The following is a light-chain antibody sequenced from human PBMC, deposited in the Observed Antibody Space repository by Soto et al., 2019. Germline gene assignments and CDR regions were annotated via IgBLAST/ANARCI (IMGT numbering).Light chain of an antibody. Sequence: ITMNNSPSTVSASKRDGVTITCRASQSISSWLAWYQQKPGKAPKLLIYDASSLESGVPLRFSGSGSGTEFTLTISSLQPEDFATYYCQQANSFPITFGQGTLLEIK. V-gene: IGKV1-5*01. CDR1: QSISSW. J-gene: IGKJ5*01. CDR3: QQANSFPIT. CDR2: DAS.